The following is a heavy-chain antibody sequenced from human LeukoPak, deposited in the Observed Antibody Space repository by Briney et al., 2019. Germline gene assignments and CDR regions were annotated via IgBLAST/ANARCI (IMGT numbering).Heavy chain of an antibody. CDR1: GFTFRSYT. CDR3: ARGPNSNWSGLDF. Sequence: GGPLKLSCAASGFTFRSYTMNWVRQAPGKGLKWVSSISSSSSYIYYADSVKGRFTVSRDNAKNTLYLQVNNLRAEDTAVYYCARGPNSNWSGLDFWGQGTPLTVSS. V-gene: IGHV3-21*01. CDR2: ISSSSSYI. J-gene: IGHJ4*02. D-gene: IGHD6-6*01.